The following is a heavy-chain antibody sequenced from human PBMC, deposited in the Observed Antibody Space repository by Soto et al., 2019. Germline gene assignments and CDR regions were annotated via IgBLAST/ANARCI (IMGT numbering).Heavy chain of an antibody. D-gene: IGHD3-10*01. CDR3: ARDNDDALWFGGDWFDP. Sequence: SETLSLTCTVSGGSISSYYWSWIRQPPGKGLEWIGYIYYSGSTNYNPSLKSRVTISVDTSKNQFSLKLSSVTAADTAVYYCARDNDDALWFGGDWFDPWGQGTLVTVSS. J-gene: IGHJ5*02. CDR1: GGSISSYY. CDR2: IYYSGST. V-gene: IGHV4-59*01.